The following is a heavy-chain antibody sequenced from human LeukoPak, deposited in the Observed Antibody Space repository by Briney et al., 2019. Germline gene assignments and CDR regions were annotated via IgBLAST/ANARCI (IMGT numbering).Heavy chain of an antibody. CDR3: ARLRGRTGTTDWFDP. Sequence: SETLSLTCTVSGGSISSSSYYWGWIRQPSGKGLEWIGSIYYSGSTNYNPSLKSRVTISVDTSKNQFSLKLSSVTAADTAVYYCARLRGRTGTTDWFDPWGQGTLVTVSS. J-gene: IGHJ5*02. CDR1: GGSISSSSYY. CDR2: IYYSGST. V-gene: IGHV4-39*07. D-gene: IGHD1-1*01.